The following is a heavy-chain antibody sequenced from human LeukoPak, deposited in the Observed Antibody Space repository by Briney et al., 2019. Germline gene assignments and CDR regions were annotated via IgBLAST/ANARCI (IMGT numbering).Heavy chain of an antibody. CDR2: IHSSGNT. CDR3: ARSLPGAIGAADF. Sequence: SETLSLTCTVSGGSISSSSYYWSWIRQPPGKGLEWIAFIHSSGNTGYNPSLKSRVTISVDTSKNHFSLEVTSMTAADTGVYYCARSLPGAIGAADFWGQGTLVTVSS. J-gene: IGHJ4*02. D-gene: IGHD6-13*01. CDR1: GGSISSSSYY. V-gene: IGHV4-61*03.